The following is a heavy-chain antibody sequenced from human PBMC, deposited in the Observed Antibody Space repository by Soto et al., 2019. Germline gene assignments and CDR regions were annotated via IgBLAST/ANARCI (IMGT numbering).Heavy chain of an antibody. Sequence: QITLKESGPTLVKPTQTLTLTCTFSGFSLNTSGVGVGWIRQTPGKALEWLALIYWDDDKWDSPSLKSSLTITNDTSKNQVVLTMTNMDPVDTAKYYCGHICISISCGGHGMDVWGQGTTVTVSS. CDR1: GFSLNTSGVG. CDR2: IYWDDDK. J-gene: IGHJ6*02. V-gene: IGHV2-5*02. D-gene: IGHD2-2*01. CDR3: GHICISISCGGHGMDV.